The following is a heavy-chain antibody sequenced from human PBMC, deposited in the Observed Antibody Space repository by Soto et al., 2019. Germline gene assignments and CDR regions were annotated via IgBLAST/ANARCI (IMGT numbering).Heavy chain of an antibody. CDR3: ARDRTDYDILAGSLYYYGMDV. D-gene: IGHD3-9*01. CDR1: GFTFSSYG. CDR2: IWYDGSNK. Sequence: GGSLRLSCAASGFTFSSYGMHWVRQAPGKGLEWVAVIWYDGSNKYYADSVKGRFTISRDNSKNTLYLQMNSLRAEDTAVYYCARDRTDYDILAGSLYYYGMDVRGQGTTVTVSS. V-gene: IGHV3-33*01. J-gene: IGHJ6*02.